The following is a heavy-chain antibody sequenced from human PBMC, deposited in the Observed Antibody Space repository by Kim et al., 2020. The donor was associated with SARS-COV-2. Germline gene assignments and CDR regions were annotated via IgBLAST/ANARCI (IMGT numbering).Heavy chain of an antibody. V-gene: IGHV1-18*04. CDR1: GYTFTSYG. Sequence: ASVKVSCKASGYTFTSYGISWVRQAPGQGLEWMGWISAYNGNTNYAQKLQGRVTMTTDTSTSTAYMELRSLRSDDTAVYYCARDRGYFDWEDYYYYYGMDVWGQGTTVTVSS. J-gene: IGHJ6*02. D-gene: IGHD3-9*01. CDR3: ARDRGYFDWEDYYYYYGMDV. CDR2: ISAYNGNT.